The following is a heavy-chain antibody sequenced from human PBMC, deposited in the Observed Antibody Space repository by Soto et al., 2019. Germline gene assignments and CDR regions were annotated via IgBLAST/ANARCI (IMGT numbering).Heavy chain of an antibody. CDR2: ISGSGGST. CDR1: GFTFSSYA. CDR3: AKGRYYDFWSGYATTDWFDP. D-gene: IGHD3-3*01. J-gene: IGHJ5*02. V-gene: IGHV3-23*01. Sequence: AGGSLRLSCAASGFTFSSYAMSWVRQAPGKGLEWVSAISGSGGSTYYADSVKGRFTISRDNSKNTLYLQMNSLRAEDTAVYYCAKGRYYDFWSGYATTDWFDPWGQGTLVTVSS.